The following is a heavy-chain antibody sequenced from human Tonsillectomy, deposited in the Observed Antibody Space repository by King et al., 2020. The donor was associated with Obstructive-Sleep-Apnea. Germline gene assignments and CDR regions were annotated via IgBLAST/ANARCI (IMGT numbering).Heavy chain of an antibody. J-gene: IGHJ5*02. CDR1: GFSFSNSA. Sequence: VQLVESGGGVVQPGRSLRLSCAASGFSFSNSAMHWVRQAPGQVLEWVAFIGYDGSTNYYADSVKGRFTISRDNSKNTLYLQLDSLRADDTAVYYCARPQSPVTMWVCFDPWGQGTLVTVSS. D-gene: IGHD3-3*01. CDR3: ARPQSPVTMWVCFDP. CDR2: IGYDGSTN. V-gene: IGHV3-30-3*01.